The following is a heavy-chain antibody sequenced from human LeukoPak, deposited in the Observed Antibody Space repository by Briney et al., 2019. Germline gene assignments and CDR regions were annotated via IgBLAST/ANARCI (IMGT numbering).Heavy chain of an antibody. J-gene: IGHJ4*02. D-gene: IGHD1-26*01. CDR3: ARQWEPYFDY. V-gene: IGHV1-69*05. CDR2: IIPIFGTA. Sequence: ASVKVSCKASGGTFSSYAISWVRQAPGQGLEWMGRIIPIFGTANYAQKFQGRVTITTDESTSTAYMELSSLRSEDTAVYYWARQWEPYFDYWGQGTLVTVSS. CDR1: GGTFSSYA.